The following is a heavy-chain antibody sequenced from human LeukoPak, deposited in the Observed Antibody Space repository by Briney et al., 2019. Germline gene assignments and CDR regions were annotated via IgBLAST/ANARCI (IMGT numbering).Heavy chain of an antibody. CDR1: GYSFTSYW. J-gene: IGHJ5*02. CDR3: ARLGITGTVYNWFDP. D-gene: IGHD1-7*01. CDR2: IYPGDSDT. V-gene: IGHV5-51*01. Sequence: GESLKISCKGSGYSFTSYWIGWVRQMPGKGLEWMGIIYPGDSDTRYSPSFQGPVTISADKSISTAYLQWSSLKASDTAMYYCARLGITGTVYNWFDPWGQGTLVTVSS.